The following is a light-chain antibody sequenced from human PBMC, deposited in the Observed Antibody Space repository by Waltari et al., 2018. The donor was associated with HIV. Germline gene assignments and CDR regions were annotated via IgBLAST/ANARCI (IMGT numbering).Light chain of an antibody. CDR2: DVT. Sequence: QSALTQPPSASGSPGQSVSISCTGASSYVGAFTFVSWYQQHPGKAPKLLIYDVTKRPSGVPDRFSGSKSGNTASLTVSGLQAEDEAHYYCSSYAGSSMSYAFGTGTKVTVL. V-gene: IGLV2-8*01. CDR3: SSYAGSSMSYA. J-gene: IGLJ1*01. CDR1: SSYVGAFTF.